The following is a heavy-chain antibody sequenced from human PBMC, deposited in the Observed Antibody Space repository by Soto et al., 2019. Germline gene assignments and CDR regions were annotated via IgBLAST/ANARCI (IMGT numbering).Heavy chain of an antibody. Sequence: GASVKVSCKASGYTFTSYDTNWVRQATGQGLEWMGWMNPNSGNTGYAQKFQGRVTMTRNTSISTAYMELSSLRSEDTAVYYCARQGYHYDSSGYYYVGVYYYYGMDVWGQGTTVTVSS. CDR1: GYTFTSYD. CDR3: ARQGYHYDSSGYYYVGVYYYYGMDV. V-gene: IGHV1-8*01. J-gene: IGHJ6*02. D-gene: IGHD3-22*01. CDR2: MNPNSGNT.